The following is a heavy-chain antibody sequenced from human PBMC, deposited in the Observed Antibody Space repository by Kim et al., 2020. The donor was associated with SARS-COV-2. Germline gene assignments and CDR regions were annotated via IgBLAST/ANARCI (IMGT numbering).Heavy chain of an antibody. Sequence: GESLKISCKGSGYSFTSYWIGWVRQMPGKGLEWMGIIYPGDSDTRYSPSFQGQVTISADKSISTAYLQWSSLKASDTAMYYCARHEALVRTYDSSGYYYPNAFDIWGQGTMVTVSS. D-gene: IGHD3-22*01. CDR1: GYSFTSYW. CDR2: IYPGDSDT. J-gene: IGHJ3*02. CDR3: ARHEALVRTYDSSGYYYPNAFDI. V-gene: IGHV5-51*01.